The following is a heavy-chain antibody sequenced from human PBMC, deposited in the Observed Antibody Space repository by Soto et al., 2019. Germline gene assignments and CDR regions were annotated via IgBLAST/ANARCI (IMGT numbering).Heavy chain of an antibody. J-gene: IGHJ4*02. CDR1: GFTFSSYF. D-gene: IGHD5-18*01. CDR2: ISSNGATT. CDR3: AKSRAGSGYGYGLDF. Sequence: PGGSLRLSCAASGFTFSSYFISWVRQAPGKGLEWVSVISSNGATTYYADFVKGRFTISRDNSKNTLFLQMSSLSAEDTAVYYCAKSRAGSGYGYGLDFWGQGTLVTVSS. V-gene: IGHV3-23*01.